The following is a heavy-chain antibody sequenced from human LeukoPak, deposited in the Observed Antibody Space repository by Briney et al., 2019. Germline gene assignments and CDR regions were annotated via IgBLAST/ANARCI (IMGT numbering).Heavy chain of an antibody. CDR2: ISSSGSSI. CDR1: GFTFSDYY. Sequence: GGSLRLSCAASGFTFSDYYMSWIRQAPGKGLEWVSYISSSGSSIYYADSVKGRFTISRDNAKNSLYLQMNSLRAEDTAVYYCVRRRNSWHSAFDIWGQGTMVTVSS. V-gene: IGHV3-11*01. D-gene: IGHD2-2*01. J-gene: IGHJ3*02. CDR3: VRRRNSWHSAFDI.